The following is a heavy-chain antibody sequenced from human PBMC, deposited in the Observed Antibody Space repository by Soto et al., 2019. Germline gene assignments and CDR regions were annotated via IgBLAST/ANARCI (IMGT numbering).Heavy chain of an antibody. V-gene: IGHV3-7*01. CDR1: GFTFSRYW. CDR3: ARGRTWFAP. Sequence: PGGSLRLSCAGSGFTFSRYWMSWVRQAPGKGLEWVANIKEDGSETYYVDSVKGRFTISRDNAKNSVYLQMNSLRGEDTAVYYCARGRTWFAPWGQGTLVTVSS. J-gene: IGHJ5*02. CDR2: IKEDGSET.